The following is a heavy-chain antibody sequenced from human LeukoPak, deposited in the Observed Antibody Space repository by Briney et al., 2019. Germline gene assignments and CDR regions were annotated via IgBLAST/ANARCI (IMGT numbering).Heavy chain of an antibody. D-gene: IGHD1/OR15-1a*01. Sequence: AGGSLRLSCAASGFTFSSYAMSWVRQAPGKGLEWVSTIPSSGGSTYYADSVKGRFTISRDNSKNTLYLQMNSLRAEDTAVYYCAKAWLEQGGMFDYWGQGTPVTVSS. J-gene: IGHJ4*02. V-gene: IGHV3-23*01. CDR1: GFTFSSYA. CDR2: IPSSGGST. CDR3: AKAWLEQGGMFDY.